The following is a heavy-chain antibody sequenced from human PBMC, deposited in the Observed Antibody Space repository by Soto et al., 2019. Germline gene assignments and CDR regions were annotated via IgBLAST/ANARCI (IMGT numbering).Heavy chain of an antibody. V-gene: IGHV1-2*02. J-gene: IGHJ4*02. Sequence: ASVKVSCKASGYTFTGYYMHWVRQAPGQGLEWMGWINPNSGGTNYAQKFQGRVTMTRDTSISTAYMELSRLRSDDTAVYYCARVKVGSSSSGFVYWGLGTLVTVSS. CDR1: GYTFTGYY. D-gene: IGHD6-6*01. CDR2: INPNSGGT. CDR3: ARVKVGSSSSGFVY.